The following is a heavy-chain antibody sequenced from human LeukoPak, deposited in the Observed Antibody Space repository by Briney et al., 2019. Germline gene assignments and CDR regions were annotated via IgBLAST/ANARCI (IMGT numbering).Heavy chain of an antibody. J-gene: IGHJ4*02. Sequence: PGGSLRLSCAASGFTFSSYPMSWVRQAPGKGLEWVSGITGSGCDTYYADSVKGRFTISRDNSKNTLYLQMNSLRAEDTALYYCATSSGWYPKYFDYWGQGTLVTVSS. CDR2: ITGSGCDT. D-gene: IGHD6-19*01. V-gene: IGHV3-23*01. CDR1: GFTFSSYP. CDR3: ATSSGWYPKYFDY.